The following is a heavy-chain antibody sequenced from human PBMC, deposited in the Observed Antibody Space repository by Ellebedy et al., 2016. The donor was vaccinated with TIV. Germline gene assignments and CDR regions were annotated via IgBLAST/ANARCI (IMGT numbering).Heavy chain of an antibody. D-gene: IGHD3-10*02. CDR1: GFTFSSYW. J-gene: IGHJ4*02. CDR2: TDSDGSNT. Sequence: GGSLRLSXAASGFTFSSYWMHWVRQDPGKGLVWLSRTDSDGSNTNYADSVKGRFTIARDNAKNTVYLQLISLRAEDTAVYYCARGGNYVTVAADYWGQGTLVTVSS. V-gene: IGHV3-74*01. CDR3: ARGGNYVTVAADY.